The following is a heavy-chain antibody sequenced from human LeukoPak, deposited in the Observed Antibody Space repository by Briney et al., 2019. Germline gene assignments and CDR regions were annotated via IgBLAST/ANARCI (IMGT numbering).Heavy chain of an antibody. V-gene: IGHV3-74*01. D-gene: IGHD3-22*01. CDR1: GFTFSNYW. CDR3: ATGHYYDSSGYYPLPDAFDI. J-gene: IGHJ3*02. CDR2: MNSDGSST. Sequence: GGSLRLSCAASGFTFSNYWMHWVRQVTGKGLVWVSRMNSDGSSTNYADSVKGRFTISRDNAKNILYLQMNSLRAEDTAVYHCATGHYYDSSGYYPLPDAFDIWGQGTMVTVSS.